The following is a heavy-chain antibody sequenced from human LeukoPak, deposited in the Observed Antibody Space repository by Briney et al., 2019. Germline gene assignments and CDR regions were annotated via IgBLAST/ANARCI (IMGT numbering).Heavy chain of an antibody. CDR2: IYYSGST. V-gene: IGHV4-59*01. Sequence: SETLSLTCTVSGGSISSYYWSWIRQPPGKGLEWIGYIYYSGSTNYNPSLKSRVTISVDTSKNQFSLKLSSVTAADTAVYYRARGYSSGWIDYWGQGTLVTVSS. CDR1: GGSISSYY. J-gene: IGHJ4*02. D-gene: IGHD6-19*01. CDR3: ARGYSSGWIDY.